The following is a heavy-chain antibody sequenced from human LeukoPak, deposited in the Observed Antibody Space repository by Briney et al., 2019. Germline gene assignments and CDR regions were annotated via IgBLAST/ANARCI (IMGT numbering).Heavy chain of an antibody. CDR2: ISAYNGNT. Sequence: SVKVSCKASGYTFTSYGISWVRQAPGQGLEWMGWISAYNGNTNYAQKLQGRVTMTRDTSTNTVYMELSSLRSEDTAVYYCARDKKRGMDVWGQGTTVTVSS. J-gene: IGHJ6*02. CDR3: ARDKKRGMDV. CDR1: GYTFTSYG. V-gene: IGHV1-18*01.